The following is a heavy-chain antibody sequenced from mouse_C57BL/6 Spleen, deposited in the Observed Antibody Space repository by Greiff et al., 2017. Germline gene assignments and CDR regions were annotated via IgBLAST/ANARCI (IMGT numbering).Heavy chain of an antibody. CDR2: IWSGGST. J-gene: IGHJ4*01. V-gene: IGHV2-2*01. CDR1: GYSLTSYG. CDR3: ASETENYAIDG. Sequence: VKLMQSGPGLVQPSQSLSITCTASGYSLTSYGVHWVRQSPGKGLEWLGVIWSGGSTDYNAAFISRLSISKDNSKSQVFFKMNSLQADDTAIYYYASETENYAIDGWGQGTSVTVSS. D-gene: IGHD4-1*01.